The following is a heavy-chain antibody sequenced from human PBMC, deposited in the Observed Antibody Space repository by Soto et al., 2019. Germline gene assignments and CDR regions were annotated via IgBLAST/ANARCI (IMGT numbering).Heavy chain of an antibody. J-gene: IGHJ6*01. CDR1: GYAFTSYG. V-gene: IGHV1-18*01. CDR3: ATDKGGGIAAPRLVKGV. D-gene: IGHD6-6*01. CDR2: ISAYNGNT. Sequence: ASLKVSCKASGYAFTSYGISWVRQAPGQGLEWMGWISAYNGNTNYAQKLQGRVTMTTDTSTSTAYMELRSLRSDDTAVYYCATDKGGGIAAPRLVKGVWGKGTTVAVSS.